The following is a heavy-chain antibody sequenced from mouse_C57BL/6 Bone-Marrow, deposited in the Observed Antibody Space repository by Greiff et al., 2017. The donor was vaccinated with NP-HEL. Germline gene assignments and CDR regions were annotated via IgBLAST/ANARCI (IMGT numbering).Heavy chain of an antibody. J-gene: IGHJ1*03. D-gene: IGHD1-1*01. CDR2: IYPGNSDT. V-gene: IGHV1-5*01. CDR1: GYTFTSYW. CDR3: TTPYYYGSSYLYWYFDV. Sequence: EVQLQQSGTVLARPGASVKMSCKTSGYTFTSYWMHWVKQRPGQGLEWIGAIYPGNSDTSYNQKFKGKAKLTAVTSASTAYMELSSLTNEDSAVYYCTTPYYYGSSYLYWYFDVWGTGTTVTVSS.